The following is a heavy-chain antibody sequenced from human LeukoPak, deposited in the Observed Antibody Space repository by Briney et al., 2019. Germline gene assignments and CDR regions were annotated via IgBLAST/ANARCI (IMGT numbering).Heavy chain of an antibody. D-gene: IGHD2-2*01. CDR2: INPSGGST. V-gene: IGHV1-46*03. J-gene: IGHJ5*02. CDR3: ARVAIPYCSSTSCYWFDP. Sequence: ASVKVSCKASGYTFTSYYMHWVRQAPGQGLEGMGIINPSGGSTSYAQKFQGRVTMTRDTSTSTVYMELSSLRSEDTAVYYCARVAIPYCSSTSCYWFDPWGQGTLVTVSS. CDR1: GYTFTSYY.